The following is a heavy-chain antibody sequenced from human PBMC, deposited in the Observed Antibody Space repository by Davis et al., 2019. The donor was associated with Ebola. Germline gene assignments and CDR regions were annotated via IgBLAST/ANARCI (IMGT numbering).Heavy chain of an antibody. CDR1: GGSISSYY. Sequence: MPSETLSLTCTVSGGSISSYYWSWIRQPPGTVLHSFGYIYYSGSTNYNPSLKSRVTISVDTSKNQFSLKLSSVTAADTAVYYCARDGEGNWNCGKGYYYGMDVWGQGTTVTVSS. CDR2: IYYSGST. CDR3: ARDGEGNWNCGKGYYYGMDV. J-gene: IGHJ6*02. D-gene: IGHD1-7*01. V-gene: IGHV4-59*01.